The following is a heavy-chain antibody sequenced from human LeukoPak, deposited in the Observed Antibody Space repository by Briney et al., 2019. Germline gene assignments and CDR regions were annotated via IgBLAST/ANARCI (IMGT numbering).Heavy chain of an antibody. CDR1: GFTFSSYP. V-gene: IGHV3-23*01. J-gene: IGHJ4*02. CDR2: ISNGGGSA. CDR3: AKDLVFRSMYSSGSFDY. Sequence: GGSLRLSCAASGFTFSSYPMSWVRQAPGKGLQWVSAISNGGGSAYYADSVKGRFTISRDNSKNTLYLQMNSLRAEDTAVYYCAKDLVFRSMYSSGSFDYWGQGTLVTVSS. D-gene: IGHD6-19*01.